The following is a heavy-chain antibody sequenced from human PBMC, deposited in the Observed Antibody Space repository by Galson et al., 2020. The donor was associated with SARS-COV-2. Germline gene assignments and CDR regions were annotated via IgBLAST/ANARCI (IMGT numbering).Heavy chain of an antibody. CDR1: GFTFEDFA. J-gene: IGHJ2*01. D-gene: IGHD4-17*01. CDR3: TKAPGENDDYYPYWYLDF. Sequence: SLRLSCTASGFTFEDFAMNWVRQAPGKGLEWVSVLSWNSGNIGYADSVKGRFTISRDNAKKSLYLQMDGLRPEDTAFYYCTKAPGENDDYYPYWYLDFWGRGTLVTVSS. V-gene: IGHV3-9*01. CDR2: LSWNSGNI.